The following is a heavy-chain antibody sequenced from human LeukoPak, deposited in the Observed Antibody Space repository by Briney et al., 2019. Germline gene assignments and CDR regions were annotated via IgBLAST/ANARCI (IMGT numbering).Heavy chain of an antibody. CDR2: INADEDRA. J-gene: IGHJ4*02. CDR1: GFTFSDYW. V-gene: IGHV3-74*01. D-gene: IGHD1-1*01. Sequence: GGSLRLSCAASGFTFSDYWMHWVRQAPGKGLVWVSHINADEDRAAYADSVKGRFTISRDNARNTLYLQMNSLRAEDTAVYYCAKAPPYKKYFDYWGQGTLVTVSS. CDR3: AKAPPYKKYFDY.